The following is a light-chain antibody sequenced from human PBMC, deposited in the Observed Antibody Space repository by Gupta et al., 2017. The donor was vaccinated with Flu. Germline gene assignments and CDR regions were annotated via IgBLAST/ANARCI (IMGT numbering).Light chain of an antibody. CDR1: SSHVGGYNY. V-gene: IGLV2-14*01. CDR3: SADTSSSTYV. Sequence: QSARTHPATVSGSPRQAVTLSCTCTSSHVGGYNYVYWYQQHPAKAPKLMVNEVSNPPAGVPIRFSGSKSGASAAMTSSGFEAEDDDDYAGSADTSSSTYVFGTGTKVTVL. CDR2: EVS. J-gene: IGLJ1*01.